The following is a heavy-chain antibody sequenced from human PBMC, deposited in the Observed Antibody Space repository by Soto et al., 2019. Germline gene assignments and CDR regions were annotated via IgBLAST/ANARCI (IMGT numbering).Heavy chain of an antibody. V-gene: IGHV3-23*01. J-gene: IGHJ6*02. D-gene: IGHD3-16*01. CDR3: AKVLGISDYDYVWGSYEGGGYYYYGMDV. CDR2: ISGSGGST. CDR1: GFTFSSYA. Sequence: GGSLRLSCAASGFTFSSYAMSWVRQAPGKGLEWVSAISGSGGSTYYADSVKGRFTISRDNSKNTLYLQMNSLRAEDTAVYYCAKVLGISDYDYVWGSYEGGGYYYYGMDVWGQGTTVTVSS.